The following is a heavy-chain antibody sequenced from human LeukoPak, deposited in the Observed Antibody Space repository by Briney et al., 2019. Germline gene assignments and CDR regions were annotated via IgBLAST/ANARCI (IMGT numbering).Heavy chain of an antibody. CDR2: IYYSGST. CDR1: GGSISSGDYY. Sequence: LSETLSLTCTVSGGSISSGDYYWSWIRQPPGKGLEWIGYIYYSGSTYYNPSLKSRVTISVDTSKNQFSLKLSSVTAADTAVYYCARTYDSLRDAFDIWGQGTMVTVSS. CDR3: ARTYDSLRDAFDI. V-gene: IGHV4-30-4*01. J-gene: IGHJ3*02. D-gene: IGHD3-22*01.